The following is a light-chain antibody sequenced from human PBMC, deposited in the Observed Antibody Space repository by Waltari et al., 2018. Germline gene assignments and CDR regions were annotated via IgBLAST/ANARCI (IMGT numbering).Light chain of an antibody. CDR1: TSDVGNYDL. J-gene: IGLJ1*01. CDR3: CSYAGLGTYV. Sequence: QSALTQPASVSGTPGQSITISCTGPTSDVGNYDLVYWYQHHPAKPPKLLICEVIKRPPGVSSRFSGSKSGSTASLTISGLQPDDEADYYCCSYAGLGTYVFGSGTKVTVL. V-gene: IGLV2-23*02. CDR2: EVI.